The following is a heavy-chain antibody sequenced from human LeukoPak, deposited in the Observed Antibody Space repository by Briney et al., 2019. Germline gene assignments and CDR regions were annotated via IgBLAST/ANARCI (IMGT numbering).Heavy chain of an antibody. V-gene: IGHV3-30-3*01. CDR1: GFTFSSYA. J-gene: IGHJ4*02. Sequence: PGGSLRLSCAASGFTFSSYAMHWVRQAPGKGLEWVAVISYDGSNKYYADSVKGRFTISRDNSKNTLYPQMNSLRAEDTAVYYCARAYDSSGYYYDYWGQGTLVTVSS. CDR3: ARAYDSSGYYYDY. CDR2: ISYDGSNK. D-gene: IGHD3-22*01.